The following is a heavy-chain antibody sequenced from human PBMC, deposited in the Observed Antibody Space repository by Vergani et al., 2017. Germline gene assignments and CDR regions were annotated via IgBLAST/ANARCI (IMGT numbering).Heavy chain of an antibody. CDR2: ITGSGGST. CDR3: EKPTAGCSGGSCPGDY. D-gene: IGHD2-15*01. CDR1: GFTFSSYA. Sequence: EVQLLESGGGLVQPGGSLRLSCAASGFTFSSYAMSWVRQAPGKGLEWVSAITGSGGSTYYADSVKGRFTISRDNSKNTLYLQMNSLRAEDTAVYYCEKPTAGCSGGSCPGDYWDQRTLVTVSA. J-gene: IGHJ4*02. V-gene: IGHV3-23*01.